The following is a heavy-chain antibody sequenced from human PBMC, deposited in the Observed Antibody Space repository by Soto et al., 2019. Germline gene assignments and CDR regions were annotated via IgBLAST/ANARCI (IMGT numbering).Heavy chain of an antibody. Sequence: QVQLQESGPGLVKPSETLSLTCTVSGGSISSYYWSWIRQPPGKGLEWIGYIYYSGSTNYNPSLKSRVTISVDTSKNQFSLKLSSVTAADTAVYYCARLRRIAVAGTSTFDIWSQGTMVTVSS. D-gene: IGHD6-19*01. V-gene: IGHV4-59*08. CDR3: ARLRRIAVAGTSTFDI. CDR2: IYYSGST. CDR1: GGSISSYY. J-gene: IGHJ3*02.